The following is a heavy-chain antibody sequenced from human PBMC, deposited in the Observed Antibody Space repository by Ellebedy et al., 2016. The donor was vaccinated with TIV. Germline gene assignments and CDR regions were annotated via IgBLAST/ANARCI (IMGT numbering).Heavy chain of an antibody. D-gene: IGHD3-10*01. CDR1: GVSISDNY. Sequence: GGSLRLSXTVSGVSISDNYMIWIRQAPGQGLEWVSVIYSGDRTSYADSVKGRFTISRDNSKNTLSLQMNNLRAEDTALYYCARVNYDSGSYALDYWGQGTQVTVSS. CDR3: ARVNYDSGSYALDY. CDR2: IYSGDRT. V-gene: IGHV3-53*01. J-gene: IGHJ4*02.